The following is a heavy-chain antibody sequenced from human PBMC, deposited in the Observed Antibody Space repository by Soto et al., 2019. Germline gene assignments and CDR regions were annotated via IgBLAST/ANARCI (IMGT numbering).Heavy chain of an antibody. CDR3: AKGKSTGDIDWFDP. CDR2: LIGGHYGT. J-gene: IGHJ5*02. Sequence: GGSLRLSSTASGFTLQNYAMAWVRQAPGKGLEWVSTLIGGHYGTAYSYSVKGRFTVSRDNSKNCLYLQMNSLGVEDTAMYFCAKGKSTGDIDWFDPWGQGSLVTVS. CDR1: GFTLQNYA. D-gene: IGHD3-10*01. V-gene: IGHV3-23*01.